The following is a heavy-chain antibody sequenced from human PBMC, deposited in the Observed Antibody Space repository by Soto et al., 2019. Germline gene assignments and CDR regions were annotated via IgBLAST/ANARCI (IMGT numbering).Heavy chain of an antibody. V-gene: IGHV3-23*01. CDR2: ITGGSGFT. J-gene: IGHJ4*02. Sequence: EVQLLESGGGFVQPGGSLRLSCAASGFTFSTFAMNWVRQAPGKGLEWVSGITGGSGFTFYADSVKGRFTISRDDSENTLFLQMSSLRAEDTGKYYCAKSGPTNHFDFWGQGTLVTVSS. CDR1: GFTFSTFA. CDR3: AKSGPTNHFDF. D-gene: IGHD1-26*01.